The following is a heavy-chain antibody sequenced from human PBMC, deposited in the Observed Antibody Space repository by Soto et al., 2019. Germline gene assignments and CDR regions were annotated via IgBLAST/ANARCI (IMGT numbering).Heavy chain of an antibody. Sequence: EVQLVESGGGLVQPGVSLRLSCAASGFAFSSYEMDWVRQAPGKGLEWIAYMSSGGGNIYYADSVKGRFTISRDNARDSLYLEMNSLRVEDTATYYCAKETTLTDSGVDAFDVCRQGTMVTVS. D-gene: IGHD1-26*01. V-gene: IGHV3-48*03. CDR3: AKETTLTDSGVDAFDV. J-gene: IGHJ3*01. CDR1: GFAFSSYE. CDR2: MSSGGGNI.